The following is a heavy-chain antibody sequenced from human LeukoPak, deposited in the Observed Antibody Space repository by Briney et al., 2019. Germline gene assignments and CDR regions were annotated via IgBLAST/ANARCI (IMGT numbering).Heavy chain of an antibody. D-gene: IGHD2-21*01. J-gene: IGHJ3*02. Sequence: ASVKVSCKASGYTFTGYHMHWVRQAPGQGLERMGRINPNSGDTNYAQKFQGRVTMTRDTSISTAYVELSRLRSDDTAVYYCARIARHNDAFDIWGQGTMVTVSS. V-gene: IGHV1-2*06. CDR2: INPNSGDT. CDR1: GYTFTGYH. CDR3: ARIARHNDAFDI.